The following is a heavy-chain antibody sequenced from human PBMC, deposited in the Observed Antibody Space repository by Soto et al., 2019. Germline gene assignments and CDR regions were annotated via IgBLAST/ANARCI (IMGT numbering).Heavy chain of an antibody. V-gene: IGHV3-64D*08. J-gene: IGHJ3*02. Sequence: PGGSLRLSCSASGFTFSSYAMHWVRQAPGKGLEYVSAISSNGGSTYYADSVKGRFTISRDNSKNTLYLQMSSLRAEDTAVYYWVKGPRRGYSGYDIWGQATMVTGSS. CDR2: ISSNGGST. D-gene: IGHD5-12*01. CDR1: GFTFSSYA. CDR3: VKGPRRGYSGYDI.